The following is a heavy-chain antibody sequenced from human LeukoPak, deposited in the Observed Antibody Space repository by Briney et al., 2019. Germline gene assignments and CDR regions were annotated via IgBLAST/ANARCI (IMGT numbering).Heavy chain of an antibody. V-gene: IGHV1-8*01. D-gene: IGHD1-26*01. J-gene: IGHJ2*01. Sequence: ASVKVSCKASGYTFTSYEISWVREATGQGLEWMVWMNPNSGNTGYAQKFQGRVTMTRNTSISTAYMELSSLRSEDTAVYYCARGAPDSKWGYFDLWGRGTLVTVSS. CDR2: MNPNSGNT. CDR3: ARGAPDSKWGYFDL. CDR1: GYTFTSYE.